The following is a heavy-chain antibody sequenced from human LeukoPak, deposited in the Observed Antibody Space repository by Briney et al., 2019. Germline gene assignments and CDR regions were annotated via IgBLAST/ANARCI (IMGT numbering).Heavy chain of an antibody. D-gene: IGHD6-13*01. V-gene: IGHV1-46*01. Sequence: ASVKVSCNASGYTFTSYYMHWVRQAPGQGLELMGIINPSGGSTSYAQKFQGRVTMTRDTSTSTVYMELSSLRSEDTAVYYCARTAAAGDYFDYWGQGTLVTVSS. CDR1: GYTFTSYY. J-gene: IGHJ4*02. CDR3: ARTAAAGDYFDY. CDR2: INPSGGST.